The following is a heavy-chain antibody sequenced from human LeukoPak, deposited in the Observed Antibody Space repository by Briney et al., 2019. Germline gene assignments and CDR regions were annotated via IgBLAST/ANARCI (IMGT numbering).Heavy chain of an antibody. Sequence: GGSLRLSCAASGFTFSSYSMNWVRQAPGKGLEWVSSISSSSSYIYYADSVKGRFTISRDNAKNSLYLQMNSLRVEDTTVYYCAKVANYYYGSETYYLFEHWGQGTPVTASS. J-gene: IGHJ4*02. CDR1: GFTFSSYS. V-gene: IGHV3-21*01. CDR2: ISSSSSYI. CDR3: AKVANYYYGSETYYLFEH. D-gene: IGHD3-10*01.